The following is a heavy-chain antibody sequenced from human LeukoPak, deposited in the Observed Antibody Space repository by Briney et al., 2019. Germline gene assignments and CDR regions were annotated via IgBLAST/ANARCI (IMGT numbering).Heavy chain of an antibody. CDR1: GFTFSSYA. CDR3: AKDGGYCSSTSCKHDAFDI. V-gene: IGHV3-23*01. CDR2: ISGSGGST. Sequence: PGGSLRLSCAASGFTFSSYAMSWVRQAPGKGLEWVSAISGSGGSTYYADSVKGRLTISRDNSKNTPYPQMNSLRAEDTAVYYCAKDGGYCSSTSCKHDAFDIWGQGTMVTVSS. D-gene: IGHD2-2*01. J-gene: IGHJ3*02.